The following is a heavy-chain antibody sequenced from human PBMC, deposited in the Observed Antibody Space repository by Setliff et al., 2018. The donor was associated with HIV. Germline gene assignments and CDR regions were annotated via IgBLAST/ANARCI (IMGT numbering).Heavy chain of an antibody. J-gene: IGHJ5*02. V-gene: IGHV1-18*01. D-gene: IGHD3-10*01. CDR2: ISAYNGNT. Sequence: ASVKVSCKASGYTFTSYGISWVRQAPGQGLEWMGWISAYNGNTNYAQKLQGRVTMTTDTSTSTAYMELRSLRSDDTAVYYCARDPPVFMVRGAYNWFDPWGQGTRVTVSS. CDR3: ARDPPVFMVRGAYNWFDP. CDR1: GYTFTSYG.